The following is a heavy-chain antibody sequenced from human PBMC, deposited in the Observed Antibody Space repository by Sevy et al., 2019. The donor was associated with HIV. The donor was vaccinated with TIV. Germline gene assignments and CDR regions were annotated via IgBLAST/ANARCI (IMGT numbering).Heavy chain of an antibody. CDR2: IKQDGSEK. Sequence: GGSLRLSCVGSGFTFTDYWMAWVRQAPGKGLEWVANIKQDGSEKCYVDSVKGRFTISRDNAKNSLYLQMNSLRVEDTAVYYCARRYIDYWGQGSQVTVSS. V-gene: IGHV3-7*01. J-gene: IGHJ4*02. CDR3: ARRYIDY. CDR1: GFTFTDYW.